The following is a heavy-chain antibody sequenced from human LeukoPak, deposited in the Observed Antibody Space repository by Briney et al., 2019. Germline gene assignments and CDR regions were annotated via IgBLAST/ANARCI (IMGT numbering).Heavy chain of an antibody. CDR3: ARGQLVRRYVGAFDI. V-gene: IGHV1-69*01. Sequence: GASVKVSCKASGGTFSSYAISWVRQAPGQGLEWMGGIIPIFGTANYAQKFQGRVTITADESTSTAYMELSSLGSEDTAVYYCARGQLVRRYVGAFDIWGQGTMVTVSS. CDR2: IIPIFGTA. D-gene: IGHD6-6*01. J-gene: IGHJ3*02. CDR1: GGTFSSYA.